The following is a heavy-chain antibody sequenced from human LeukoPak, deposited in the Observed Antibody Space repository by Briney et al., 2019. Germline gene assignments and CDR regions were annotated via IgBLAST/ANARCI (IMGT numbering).Heavy chain of an antibody. J-gene: IGHJ4*02. CDR1: GFTFSTYE. D-gene: IGHD3-10*01. V-gene: IGHV3-48*03. Sequence: PGGSLRLSCAASGFTFSTYEMNWVRQAPGKGLEWVSYISSSGGTIYYADSVKGRFTISRDNAKNSLYLQMNSLRAEDMALYYYAKGWFGELLYPSFDYWGQGTLVTVSS. CDR3: AKGWFGELLYPSFDY. CDR2: ISSSGGTI.